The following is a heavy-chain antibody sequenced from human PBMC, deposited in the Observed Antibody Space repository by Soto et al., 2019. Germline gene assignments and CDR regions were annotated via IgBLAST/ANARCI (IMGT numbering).Heavy chain of an antibody. CDR3: ATLQLAGPEY. CDR2: IDNHGSGT. D-gene: IGHD6-19*01. Sequence: EVQLVESGGDLVQPGGSLRLSCAASGFTLSDYWIHWVRQVPGKGLVWVSRIDNHGSGTSYADFVKGRFTISRDSDKNTLYQQMNTLTVDDTAIYYCATLQLAGPEYWGQRTLVTVSS. J-gene: IGHJ4*02. CDR1: GFTLSDYW. V-gene: IGHV3-74*01.